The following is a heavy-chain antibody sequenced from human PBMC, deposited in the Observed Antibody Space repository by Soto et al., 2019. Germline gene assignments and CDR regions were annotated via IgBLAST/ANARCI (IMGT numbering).Heavy chain of an antibody. V-gene: IGHV4-4*02. CDR1: GGSISSANW. J-gene: IGHJ6*02. CDR3: ARLSFSYGVDV. CDR2: IYHGGST. Sequence: SETLSLSCAVSGGSISSANWWTWVRQPPGKGLEWIGEIYHGGSTSYNPSLKSRVTLSLDKFKNHFSLNLTSVTAADTAVYYCARLSFSYGVDVWGQGTTVTVSS.